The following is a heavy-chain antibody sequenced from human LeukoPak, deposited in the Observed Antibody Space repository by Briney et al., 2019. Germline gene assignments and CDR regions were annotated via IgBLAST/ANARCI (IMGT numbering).Heavy chain of an antibody. Sequence: SETLSLTCAVYGGSFSGYYWSWIRQPPGKGLEWIGEINHSGSTNYNPSLKSRVTISVDTSKNQFSLKLSSVTAADTAVYYCARGQLWSRGYFDYWGQGTLVTVSS. CDR3: ARGQLWSRGYFDY. CDR2: INHSGST. D-gene: IGHD5-18*01. J-gene: IGHJ4*02. V-gene: IGHV4-34*01. CDR1: GGSFSGYY.